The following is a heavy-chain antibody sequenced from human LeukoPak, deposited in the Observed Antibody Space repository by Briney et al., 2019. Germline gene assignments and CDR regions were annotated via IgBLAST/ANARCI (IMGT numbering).Heavy chain of an antibody. CDR2: ISSSGSTI. CDR3: ARGGGYSYGSFDY. D-gene: IGHD5-18*01. Sequence: GGSLRLSCAASGFTFSSYEMNWVRQAPGKGLEWVSYISSSGSTIYYADSVKGRFTISRGNAKNTLYLQMNSLRAEDTAVYYCARGGGYSYGSFDYWGQGTLVTVSS. J-gene: IGHJ4*02. CDR1: GFTFSSYE. V-gene: IGHV3-48*03.